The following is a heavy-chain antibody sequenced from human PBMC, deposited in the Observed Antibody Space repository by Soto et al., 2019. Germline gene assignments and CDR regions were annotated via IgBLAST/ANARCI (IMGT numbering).Heavy chain of an antibody. D-gene: IGHD2-15*01. J-gene: IGHJ5*02. V-gene: IGHV3-15*01. CDR1: GFTFSNAW. CDR3: TAYCSSGSCSNWFDP. Sequence: GGSLRLSCAASGFTFSNAWMSWVRQAPGKGLEWVGRIKSKTDGGTTDYAAPVKGRFTISRDDSKNTLYLQMNSLKTEDTAVYYCTAYCSSGSCSNWFDPWGLGTLVTVS. CDR2: IKSKTDGGTT.